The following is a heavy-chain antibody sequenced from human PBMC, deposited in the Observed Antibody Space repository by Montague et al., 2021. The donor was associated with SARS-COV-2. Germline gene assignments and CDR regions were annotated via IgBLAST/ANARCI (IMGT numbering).Heavy chain of an antibody. V-gene: IGHV3-48*02. CDR1: GFTFSSYS. Sequence: SLRLSCAASGFTFSSYSMNWVRQAPGKGLEWVSCISSSSSTIYYADSVKGRFTISRDNAKNSLYLQMNSLRDEDTAVYYCARDLGLVPAMVYYYYYGMDVWGQGTTVTVSS. CDR2: ISSSSSTI. CDR3: ARDLGLVPAMVYYYYYGMDV. J-gene: IGHJ6*02. D-gene: IGHD5-18*01.